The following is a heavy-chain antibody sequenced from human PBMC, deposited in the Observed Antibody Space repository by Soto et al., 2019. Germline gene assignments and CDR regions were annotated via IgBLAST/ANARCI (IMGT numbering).Heavy chain of an antibody. Sequence: GASVKVSCKASGYTFTSYALHWVRQAPGQGLEWMAWINAGNGNTKSSQKFQGRVTITRETSATTAYMELSSLRSQDTAVYYCARAFYWEETSTFDIWGQGTMVTVSS. V-gene: IGHV1-3*01. CDR3: ARAFYWEETSTFDI. CDR1: GYTFTSYA. J-gene: IGHJ3*02. CDR2: INAGNGNT. D-gene: IGHD1-26*01.